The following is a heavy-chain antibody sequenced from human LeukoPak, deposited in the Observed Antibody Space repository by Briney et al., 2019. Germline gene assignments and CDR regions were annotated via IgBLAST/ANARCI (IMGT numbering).Heavy chain of an antibody. D-gene: IGHD3-10*01. CDR1: GFTFSSYA. Sequence: GGSLRLSCAASGFTFSSYAMHWVRQAPGKGLEYVSAISSNGGSTYYANSVKGRFTISRDNSKNTLYLQMGSLRAEDMAVYYCARVMRGYYYYMDVWGKGTTVTVSS. V-gene: IGHV3-64*01. CDR2: ISSNGGST. CDR3: ARVMRGYYYYMDV. J-gene: IGHJ6*03.